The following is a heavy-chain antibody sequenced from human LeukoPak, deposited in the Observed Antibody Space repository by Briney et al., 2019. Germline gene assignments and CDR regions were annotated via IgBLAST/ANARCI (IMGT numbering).Heavy chain of an antibody. V-gene: IGHV3-15*01. CDR1: GFTFSNAW. CDR2: IKSKTDGGTT. D-gene: IGHD6-19*01. J-gene: IGHJ4*02. Sequence: GGSLRLSCAASGFTFSNAWMSWVRQAPGKELEWVGRIKSKTDGGTTDYAAPVKGRFTISRDDSKNTLYLQMNSLKTEDTAVYYCTTAPRGWYRDYWGQGTLVTVSS. CDR3: TTAPRGWYRDY.